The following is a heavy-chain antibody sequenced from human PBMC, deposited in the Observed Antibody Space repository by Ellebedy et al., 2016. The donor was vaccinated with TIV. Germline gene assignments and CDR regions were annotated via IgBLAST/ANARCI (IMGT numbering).Heavy chain of an antibody. V-gene: IGHV4-59*01. CDR1: GGSISSNF. CDR2: IYYSGST. Sequence: PGGSLRLSCTVSGGSISSNFWSWIRQPPGKGLEWIGYIYYSGSTNYNPSLKSRATISVDTSKNRFSLKLNSVTAADTAVYYCARDSYDVLTGQGPYFDYWGQGTLVTVSS. J-gene: IGHJ4*02. D-gene: IGHD3-9*01. CDR3: ARDSYDVLTGQGPYFDY.